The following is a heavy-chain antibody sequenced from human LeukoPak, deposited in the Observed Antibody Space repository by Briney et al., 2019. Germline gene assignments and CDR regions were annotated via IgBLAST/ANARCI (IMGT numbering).Heavy chain of an antibody. CDR1: GFTFSSYA. J-gene: IGHJ6*02. CDR2: ISDRDGST. CDR3: AKAVGVAATSPTFYFYYGMDV. D-gene: IGHD2-15*01. V-gene: IGHV3-23*01. Sequence: PGGSLRLSCAASGFTFSSYAMSWVRQAPGKGLEWVSSISDRDGSTYYVGAVKGRFTISRDNSKNTLYLQMNSLRGEDTAVYFCAKAVGVAATSPTFYFYYGMDVWGQGTTVTVSS.